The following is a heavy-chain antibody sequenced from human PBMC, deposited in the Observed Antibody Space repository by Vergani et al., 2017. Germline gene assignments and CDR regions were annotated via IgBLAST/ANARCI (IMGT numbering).Heavy chain of an antibody. Sequence: QVQLQESGPGLVKPSETLSLTCTVSGGSISSSSYYWGWIRQPPGKGLEWIGSIYHSGSTYYNPSLKSRVTISVDTSKNQFSLKLSSVTAADTAVYYCARESGGDYVYAFDIWGQGTMVTVSS. D-gene: IGHD4-17*01. CDR1: GGSISSSSYY. CDR2: IYHSGST. CDR3: ARESGGDYVYAFDI. J-gene: IGHJ3*02. V-gene: IGHV4-39*07.